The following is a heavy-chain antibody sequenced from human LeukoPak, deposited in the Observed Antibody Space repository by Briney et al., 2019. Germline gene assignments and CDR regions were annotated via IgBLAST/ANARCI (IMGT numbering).Heavy chain of an antibody. V-gene: IGHV4-59*01. CDR3: ARDSGYYYSPFDP. CDR1: GGSISTYY. J-gene: IGHJ5*02. Sequence: RPSETLSLTCTVSGGSISTYYWSWIRQPPGKGLEWIGYIYNSGSTNYNPSLQSRVTISVDTSKNQFSLRLTSVTAADTAVYYCARDSGYYYSPFDPWGQGTLVTVSS. D-gene: IGHD3-22*01. CDR2: IYNSGST.